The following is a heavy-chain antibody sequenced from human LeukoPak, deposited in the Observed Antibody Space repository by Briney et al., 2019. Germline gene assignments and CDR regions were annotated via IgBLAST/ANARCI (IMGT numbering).Heavy chain of an antibody. CDR3: ARSPNYDSSGYYRDY. Sequence: SETLSLTCTVSGGSICSGSYYWSWIRQPAGKGLEWIGRIYTSGSTNYNPSLKSRVTISVDTSKNQFSLKLSSVTAADTAVYYCARSPNYDSSGYYRDYWGQGTLVTVSS. J-gene: IGHJ4*02. CDR1: GGSICSGSYY. D-gene: IGHD3-22*01. V-gene: IGHV4-61*02. CDR2: IYTSGST.